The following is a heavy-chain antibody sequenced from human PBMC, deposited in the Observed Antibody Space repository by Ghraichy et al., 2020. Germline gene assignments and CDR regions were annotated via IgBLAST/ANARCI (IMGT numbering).Heavy chain of an antibody. D-gene: IGHD2-2*01. CDR3: ARGPSSHNWFDP. V-gene: IGHV4-34*01. CDR2: INHSGST. Sequence: SETLSLTCAVYGGSFSGYYWSWIRQPPGKGLEWIGEINHSGSTNYNPSLKSRVTISVDTSKNQFSLKLSSVTAAETAVYYCARGPSSHNWFDPWGQGTLVTVSS. J-gene: IGHJ5*02. CDR1: GGSFSGYY.